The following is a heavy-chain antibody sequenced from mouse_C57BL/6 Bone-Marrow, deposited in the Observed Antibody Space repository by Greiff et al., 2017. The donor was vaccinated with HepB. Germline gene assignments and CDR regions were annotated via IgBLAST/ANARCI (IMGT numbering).Heavy chain of an antibody. D-gene: IGHD4-1*01. CDR1: GYTFTSYW. CDR2: IHPNSGST. V-gene: IGHV1-64*01. Sequence: QVQLKQPGAELVKPGASVKLSCKASGYTFTSYWMHWVKQRPGQGLEWIGMIHPNSGSTNYNEKFKSKATLTVDKSSSTAYMQLSSLTSEDSAVYYCARRANWSWFAYWGQGTLVTVSA. J-gene: IGHJ3*01. CDR3: ARRANWSWFAY.